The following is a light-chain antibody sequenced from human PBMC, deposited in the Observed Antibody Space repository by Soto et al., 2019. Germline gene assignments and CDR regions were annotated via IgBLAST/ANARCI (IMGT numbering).Light chain of an antibody. V-gene: IGKV3-11*01. CDR3: QQRSNWPPIT. Sequence: EIALTQSPGTLSLSPGERATLSCRASQSVSSSYLAWYQQKPGQAPRLFIYASSNRATGIPARFSGSGSGTDFTLTISSLEPEDFAVYYCQQRSNWPPITFGQGTKVDIK. CDR1: QSVSSSY. J-gene: IGKJ1*01. CDR2: ASS.